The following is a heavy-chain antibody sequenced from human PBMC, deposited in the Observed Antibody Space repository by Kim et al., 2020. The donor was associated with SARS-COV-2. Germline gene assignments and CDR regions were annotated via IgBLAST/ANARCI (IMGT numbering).Heavy chain of an antibody. V-gene: IGHV3-21*01. CDR3: ARTVGAPGYYYYGMDV. CDR2: ISSSSSYI. D-gene: IGHD1-26*01. CDR1: GFTFSSYS. J-gene: IGHJ6*02. Sequence: GGSLRLSCAASGFTFSSYSMNWVRQAPGKGLEWVSSISSSSSYIYYADSVKGRFTISRDNAKNSLYLQMNSLRAEDTAVYYCARTVGAPGYYYYGMDVWGQGTTVTVSS.